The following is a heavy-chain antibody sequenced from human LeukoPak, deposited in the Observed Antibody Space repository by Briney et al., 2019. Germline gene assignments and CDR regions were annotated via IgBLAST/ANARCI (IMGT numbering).Heavy chain of an antibody. D-gene: IGHD5-18*01. CDR2: MSNDGSKK. J-gene: IGHJ4*02. CDR3: AKDRYSYAFEYSDS. Sequence: GGSLRLSCAASGFTVSSNYMSWVRQAPGKGLDWVAVMSNDGSKKYYADSVKGRFTISRDNSKNTLSLQVSSLRTEDTAVYYCAKDRYSYAFEYSDSWGQGTLVTVSS. CDR1: GFTVSSNY. V-gene: IGHV3-30*18.